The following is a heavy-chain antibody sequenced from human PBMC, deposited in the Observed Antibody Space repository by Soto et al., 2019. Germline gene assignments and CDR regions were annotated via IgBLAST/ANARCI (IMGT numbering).Heavy chain of an antibody. CDR1: GFTFSSYA. Sequence: GGSLRLSCAASGFTFSSYAMSWVRQAPGKGLEWVSAISGSGGSTYYADSVKGRFTISRDNSKNTLYLQMNSLRAEDTAVYYCAKDGRSKYAALCWFDPWGQGILVTVHS. CDR3: AKDGRSKYAALCWFDP. CDR2: ISGSGGST. V-gene: IGHV3-23*01. J-gene: IGHJ5*02. D-gene: IGHD4-4*01.